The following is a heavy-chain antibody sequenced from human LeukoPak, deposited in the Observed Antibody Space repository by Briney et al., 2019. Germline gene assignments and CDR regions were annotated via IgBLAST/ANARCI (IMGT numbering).Heavy chain of an antibody. J-gene: IGHJ4*02. CDR3: ARDKALYA. CDR1: GGSISSYY. D-gene: IGHD5/OR15-5a*01. V-gene: IGHV4-59*01. CDR2: IYYSGSN. Sequence: PSETLSLTCTVSGGSISSYYWSWIRQPPGKGLEWIGYIYYSGSNNYNPSLKSRVTISVDTSKNQFSLKLSSVTAADTAVYYCARDKALYAWGQGTLVTVSS.